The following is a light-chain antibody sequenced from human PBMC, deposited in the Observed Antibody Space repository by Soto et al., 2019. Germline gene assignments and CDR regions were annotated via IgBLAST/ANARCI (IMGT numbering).Light chain of an antibody. Sequence: SVLTQPASVSGSPGQSITISCTGTSSDVGDYNYVSWYQQHPGKAPKLIIYDVTNRPSGVSNRFSGSKSGNTASLTISGLQAEDEGDYYCSSYTSSGTLVLFGGGTKLTVL. CDR3: SSYTSSGTLVL. CDR2: DVT. V-gene: IGLV2-14*01. CDR1: SSDVGDYNY. J-gene: IGLJ2*01.